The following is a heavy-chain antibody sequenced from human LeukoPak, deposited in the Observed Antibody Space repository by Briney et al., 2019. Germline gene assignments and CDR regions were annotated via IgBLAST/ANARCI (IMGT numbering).Heavy chain of an antibody. V-gene: IGHV3-30*04. CDR2: ISYDGSNK. J-gene: IGHJ6*02. CDR3: ARDLSSGWRPNYYYYYGMDV. D-gene: IGHD6-19*01. Sequence: GRSLRLSCAASGFTFSSYAMHWVRQAPGKGLGWVAVISYDGSNKYYADSVKGRFTISRDNSKNTLYLQMNSLRAEDTAVYYCARDLSSGWRPNYYYYYGMDVWGQGTTVTVSS. CDR1: GFTFSSYA.